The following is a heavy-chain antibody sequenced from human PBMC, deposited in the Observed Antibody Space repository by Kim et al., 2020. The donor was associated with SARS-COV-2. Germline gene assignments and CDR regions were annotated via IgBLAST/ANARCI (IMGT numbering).Heavy chain of an antibody. V-gene: IGHV3-53*01. CDR3: AGGGTPPRGY. J-gene: IGHJ4*02. D-gene: IGHD3-10*01. CDR2: T. Sequence: TYDADSGKGRFTISRDNSKNTLYLQRNSLRAEDTAVYYCAGGGTPPRGYWGQGTLVTVSS.